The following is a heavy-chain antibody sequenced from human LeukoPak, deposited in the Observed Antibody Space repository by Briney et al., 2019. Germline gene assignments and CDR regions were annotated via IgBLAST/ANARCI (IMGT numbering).Heavy chain of an antibody. D-gene: IGHD5-18*01. V-gene: IGHV1-2*04. Sequence: GASVKVSCKASGYTFTGYYMHWVRQAPGQGLEWMGWINPNSGGTNYAQKFQGWVTMTRDTSISTAYMELSRLRSHDTAVYYCARDLVSGYSYGPVNWFDPWGQGTLVTVSS. J-gene: IGHJ5*02. CDR3: ARDLVSGYSYGPVNWFDP. CDR1: GYTFTGYY. CDR2: INPNSGGT.